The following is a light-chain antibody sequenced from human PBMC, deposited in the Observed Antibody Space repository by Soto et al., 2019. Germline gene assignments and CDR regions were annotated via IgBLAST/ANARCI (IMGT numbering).Light chain of an antibody. Sequence: QSVLTQPPSASGTHGQRVTIACSGSSSNIGSTTVKWYQQLPVTAPKLLIYNNNHRHSGVPDRFSGSTSGTSASLAISGLQSEDEDDYYCAAWDDSLNGVVFGGGTKVTVL. V-gene: IGLV1-44*01. J-gene: IGLJ3*02. CDR1: SSNIGSTT. CDR3: AAWDDSLNGVV. CDR2: NNN.